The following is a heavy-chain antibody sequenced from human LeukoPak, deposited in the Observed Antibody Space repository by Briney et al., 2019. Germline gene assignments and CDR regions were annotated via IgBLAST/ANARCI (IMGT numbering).Heavy chain of an antibody. CDR2: INPSGGST. CDR1: GYTFTSYY. CDR3: ARGPGFFGELSN. Sequence: GASVKVSCKAPGYTFTSYYMHWVQQAPGQGLEWMGIINPSGGSTSYAQKFQGRVTMTRDTSTSTVYMELSSLRSEDTAVYYCARGPGFFGELSNWGQGTLVTVSS. J-gene: IGHJ4*02. V-gene: IGHV1-46*01. D-gene: IGHD3-10*01.